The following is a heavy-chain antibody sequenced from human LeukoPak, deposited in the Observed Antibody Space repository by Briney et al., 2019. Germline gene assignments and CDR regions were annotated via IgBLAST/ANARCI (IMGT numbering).Heavy chain of an antibody. CDR3: ASAGYTHDAFDI. Sequence: PGGSLRLSCAASGFTFSSYSMNWVRQAPGKGLEWVSSISSSSSYIYYADSVKGRFTISRDNAKNSLYLQMNSLRAEDTAVYYCASAGYTHDAFDIWGQGTMVTVSS. V-gene: IGHV3-21*01. D-gene: IGHD5-18*01. CDR2: ISSSSSYI. CDR1: GFTFSSYS. J-gene: IGHJ3*02.